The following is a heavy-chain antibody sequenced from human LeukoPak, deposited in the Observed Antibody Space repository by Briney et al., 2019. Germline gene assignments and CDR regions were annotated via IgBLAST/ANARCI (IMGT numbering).Heavy chain of an antibody. Sequence: SETLSLTCTVSGGSISSSSYYWDWIRQPPGKGLEWIGSIYYSGSTYYNPSLKSRVTISVDTSKNQFSLKLSSVTAADTAVYYCASTPLQYGGFDYWGQGTLVTVSS. CDR3: ASTPLQYGGFDY. J-gene: IGHJ4*02. D-gene: IGHD4-11*01. V-gene: IGHV4-39*01. CDR2: IYYSGST. CDR1: GGSISSSSYY.